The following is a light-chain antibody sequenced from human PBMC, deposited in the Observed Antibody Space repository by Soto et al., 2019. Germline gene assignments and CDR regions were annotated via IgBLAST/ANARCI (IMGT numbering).Light chain of an antibody. CDR2: AVS. CDR1: SSDIGSYNH. J-gene: IGLJ1*01. CDR3: ISYTDRQSYL. V-gene: IGLV2-14*03. Sequence: QSVLTQPASVSGSPGQSITISCSGTSSDIGSYNHVAWYQQFPGKSPKFMIYAVSDRPSGVSDRFSGSKSGITASLTISGLPTEDEADYYCISYTDRQSYLFGTGTKVTVL.